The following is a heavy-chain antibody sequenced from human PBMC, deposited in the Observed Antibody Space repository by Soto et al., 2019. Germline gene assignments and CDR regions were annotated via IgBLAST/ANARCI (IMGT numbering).Heavy chain of an antibody. CDR2: ISAYNGNT. CDR3: ARAPLDYYESSVREFDF. Sequence: ASVKVSCKASGYTFTSYGISWVRQAPGQGLEWMGWISAYNGNTNYAQKLQGRVTMTTDTSTSTAYMELRSLRSDDTAVYYCARAPLDYYESSVREFDFWGQGTLVTVSS. V-gene: IGHV1-18*01. J-gene: IGHJ4*02. CDR1: GYTFTSYG. D-gene: IGHD3-22*01.